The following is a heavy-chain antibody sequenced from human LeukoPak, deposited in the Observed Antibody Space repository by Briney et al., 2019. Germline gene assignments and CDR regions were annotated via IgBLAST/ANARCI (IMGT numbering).Heavy chain of an antibody. CDR2: VSYDGNNK. D-gene: IGHD4-23*01. CDR1: GFTFSSYG. J-gene: IGHJ4*02. Sequence: GGSLRLSCAASGFTFSSYGMHWVRQAPGKGLEWVAVVSYDGNNKYYADSVKGRFTISRDNSKNTLYLQMNSLRAEDTAVYYCARAPDYGGNSYYFDYWGQGTLVTVSS. CDR3: ARAPDYGGNSYYFDY. V-gene: IGHV3-30*03.